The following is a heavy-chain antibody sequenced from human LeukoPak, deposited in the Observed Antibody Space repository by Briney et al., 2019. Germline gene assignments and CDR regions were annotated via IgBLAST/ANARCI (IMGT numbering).Heavy chain of an antibody. CDR2: ISGSGGST. CDR1: GFTFSSYA. D-gene: IGHD3-10*01. J-gene: IGHJ5*02. Sequence: RPGGSLRLSCAASGFTFSSYAMSWVRQAPGKGLEWVSAISGSGGSTYYADSVKGRFTISRDNSKNTLYLQMNSLRAEDTAVYYCAKTTSPMVRGVITPYNWFDPWGQGTLVTVSS. V-gene: IGHV3-23*01. CDR3: AKTTSPMVRGVITPYNWFDP.